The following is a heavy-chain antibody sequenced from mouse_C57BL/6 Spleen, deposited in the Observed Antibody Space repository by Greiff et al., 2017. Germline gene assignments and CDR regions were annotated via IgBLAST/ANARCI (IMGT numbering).Heavy chain of an antibody. D-gene: IGHD2-4*01. CDR2: ISYDGSN. J-gene: IGHJ1*03. CDR3: AVMITSAYFDV. Sequence: EVQRVESGPGLVKPSQSLSLTCSVTGYSITSGYYWNWIRQFPGNKLEWMGYISYDGSNNYNPSLKNRISITRDTSKNQFFLKLNSVTTEDTATYYCAVMITSAYFDVWGTGTTVTVSS. V-gene: IGHV3-6*01. CDR1: GYSITSGYY.